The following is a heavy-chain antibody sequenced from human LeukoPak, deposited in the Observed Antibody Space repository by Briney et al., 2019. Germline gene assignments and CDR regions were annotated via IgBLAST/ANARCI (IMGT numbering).Heavy chain of an antibody. CDR2: INPNSGGT. Sequence: ASVKVSCRASGYTFTGYYMHWVRQAPGQGLEWLGWINPNSGGTNYAQKFQGRVTMTRDTSISTAYMELSRLRSDDTAVYYCARGLLRYYDSSGSAGAFDIWGPGTMVAVSS. V-gene: IGHV1-2*02. J-gene: IGHJ3*02. CDR1: GYTFTGYY. D-gene: IGHD3-22*01. CDR3: ARGLLRYYDSSGSAGAFDI.